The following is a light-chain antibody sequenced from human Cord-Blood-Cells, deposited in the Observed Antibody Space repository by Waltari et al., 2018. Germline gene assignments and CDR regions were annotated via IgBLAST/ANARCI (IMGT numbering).Light chain of an antibody. CDR2: KAS. CDR1: QSISSW. Sequence: DIQMTESPSTLSASVGDRVTITCRASQSISSWLAWYQQKPGKAPKLLIDKASSLESGVPSRFSGSGSGTEFTLNISSLQPDDFATYYCQQYNSWWTFGQGTKVEIK. J-gene: IGKJ1*01. V-gene: IGKV1-5*03. CDR3: QQYNSWWT.